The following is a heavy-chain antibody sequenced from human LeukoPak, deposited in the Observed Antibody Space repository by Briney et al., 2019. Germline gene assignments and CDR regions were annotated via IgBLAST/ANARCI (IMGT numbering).Heavy chain of an antibody. D-gene: IGHD6-19*01. CDR1: GFTFSSYA. J-gene: IGHJ4*02. Sequence: GGSLGLSCAASGFTFSSYAMHWVRQAPGKGLEWVAVISYDGSNKYYADPVKGRFTISRDNSKNTLYLQMNSLRAEDTAVYYCAREYGEYSSGWFGYWGQGTLVTVSS. CDR2: ISYDGSNK. V-gene: IGHV3-30*01. CDR3: AREYGEYSSGWFGY.